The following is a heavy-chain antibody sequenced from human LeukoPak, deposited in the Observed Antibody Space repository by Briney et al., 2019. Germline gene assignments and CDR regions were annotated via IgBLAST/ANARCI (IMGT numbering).Heavy chain of an antibody. CDR1: GYTFTSYG. D-gene: IGHD6-19*01. J-gene: IGHJ4*02. Sequence: ASVKVSCKASGYTFTSYGISWVRQAPGQGLEWMGWISAYNGNTNYAQKLQGRVTMTTDTSTSAAYMELRSLRSDDTAVCYCARDGIQWLVFDYWGQGTLVTVSS. CDR2: ISAYNGNT. V-gene: IGHV1-18*01. CDR3: ARDGIQWLVFDY.